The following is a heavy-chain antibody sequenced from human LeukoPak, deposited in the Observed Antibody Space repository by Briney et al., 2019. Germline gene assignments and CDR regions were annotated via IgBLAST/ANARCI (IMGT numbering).Heavy chain of an antibody. CDR2: INPKRDGT. CDR1: GYTFTDNY. Sequence: GASVKVSYKASGYTFTDNYMCWVRQAPGQGLEGMGWINPKRDGTNYAQKFQGRVTMTRDTSISTAYMELSRLRSDDTAVYYCARDLSSGWDYYFDYWGQGTLVTVSS. V-gene: IGHV1-2*02. D-gene: IGHD6-19*01. J-gene: IGHJ4*02. CDR3: ARDLSSGWDYYFDY.